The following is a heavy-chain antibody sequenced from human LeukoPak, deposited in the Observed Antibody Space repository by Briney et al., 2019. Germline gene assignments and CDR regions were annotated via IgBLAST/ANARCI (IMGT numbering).Heavy chain of an antibody. CDR1: GYTFTSYD. J-gene: IGHJ6*03. Sequence: VASVKVSCKASGYTFTSYDINWVRQATGQGLEWMGWMNPNSGNTGYAQKFQGRVAITRNTSISTAYMELSSLRSEDTAVYYCARKLVGYYYYYMDVWGKGTTVTVSS. V-gene: IGHV1-8*03. D-gene: IGHD6-6*01. CDR2: MNPNSGNT. CDR3: ARKLVGYYYYYMDV.